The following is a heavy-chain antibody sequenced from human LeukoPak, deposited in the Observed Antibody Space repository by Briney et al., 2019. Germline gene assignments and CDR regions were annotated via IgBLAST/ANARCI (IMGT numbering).Heavy chain of an antibody. D-gene: IGHD1-7*01. CDR2: LYSGGIT. Sequence: GGSLRLSCAASGFTVSIYYMSWVRQAPGKGLEWVSLLYSGGITYYADSVKGRFTISRDNSKNTLFLQMNSLRAEDTAVYYCARGDWNYYFDYWGRGTLVTVSS. CDR3: ARGDWNYYFDY. J-gene: IGHJ4*02. V-gene: IGHV3-53*01. CDR1: GFTVSIYY.